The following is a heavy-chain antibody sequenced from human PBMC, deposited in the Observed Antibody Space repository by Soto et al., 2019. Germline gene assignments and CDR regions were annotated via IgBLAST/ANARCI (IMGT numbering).Heavy chain of an antibody. Sequence: GSVKVSCKASGYTFTSYDINWVRQATGQGLEWMGWMNPNSGNTGYAQKFQGRVTMTRNTSISTAYMELSSLRSEDTAVYYCARGRGYCSGGSCYSDYWGQGTLVTVSS. J-gene: IGHJ4*02. D-gene: IGHD2-15*01. CDR2: MNPNSGNT. CDR3: ARGRGYCSGGSCYSDY. CDR1: GYTFTSYD. V-gene: IGHV1-8*01.